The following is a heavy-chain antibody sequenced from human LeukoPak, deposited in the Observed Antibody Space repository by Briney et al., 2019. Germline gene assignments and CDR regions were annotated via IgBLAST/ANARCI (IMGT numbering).Heavy chain of an antibody. Sequence: QAGGSLRLSCAASGFVFRTYGMYWVRQAPGKVLEWVALIRYDGSDKDYADSVKGRFTISRDNSQNTLYLQMNSLQPDDTAVYYCAKERARGVSYFDFWGQGSLVIVSS. CDR2: IRYDGSDK. V-gene: IGHV3-30*02. CDR1: GFVFRTYG. D-gene: IGHD3-10*01. J-gene: IGHJ4*02. CDR3: AKERARGVSYFDF.